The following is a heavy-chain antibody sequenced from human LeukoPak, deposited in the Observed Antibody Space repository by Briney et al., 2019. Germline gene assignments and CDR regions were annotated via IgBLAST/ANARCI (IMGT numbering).Heavy chain of an antibody. V-gene: IGHV3-7*01. CDR1: GFTFSSYW. CDR2: IEQDGSEK. D-gene: IGHD6-19*01. CDR3: AGGSSRLVDN. J-gene: IGHJ4*02. Sequence: GGSLRLSCAASGFTFSSYWMSWVRQAPGKGLEWVANIEQDGSEKNYVDSVRGRFTISRDNAENALYLQMNTLRPEDTAVYYCAGGSSRLVDNWGQGTLVNVSS.